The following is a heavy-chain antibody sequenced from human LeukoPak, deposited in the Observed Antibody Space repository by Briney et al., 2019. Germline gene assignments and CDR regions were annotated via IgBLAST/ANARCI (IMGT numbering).Heavy chain of an antibody. J-gene: IGHJ4*02. CDR2: ISYSGNI. D-gene: IGHD5-24*01. CDR3: ARGGGYNSPFGY. Sequence: SETLSLTCTVSGGSISSYYWNWIRQPPGKGLEWIGYISYSGNINYNPSHKSRVTISVDTSKNQFSLKLSSVTAADTAVYYCARGGGYNSPFGYWGQGALVTVSS. CDR1: GGSISSYY. V-gene: IGHV4-59*01.